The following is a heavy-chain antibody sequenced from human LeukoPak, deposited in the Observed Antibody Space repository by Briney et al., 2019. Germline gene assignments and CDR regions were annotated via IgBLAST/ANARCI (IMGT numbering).Heavy chain of an antibody. CDR2: IKSKTDGGTT. Sequence: PGGSLRLSCAASGFTFSNAWMSWVRQAPGKGLEWVGRIKSKTDGGTTDYAAPVKGRFTISRDDSKNTLYLQMNSLKTEDTAVYYCTTGPVLRFLKWLLISDAFDIWGQGTMVTVSS. J-gene: IGHJ3*02. V-gene: IGHV3-15*01. D-gene: IGHD3-3*01. CDR3: TTGPVLRFLKWLLISDAFDI. CDR1: GFTFSNAW.